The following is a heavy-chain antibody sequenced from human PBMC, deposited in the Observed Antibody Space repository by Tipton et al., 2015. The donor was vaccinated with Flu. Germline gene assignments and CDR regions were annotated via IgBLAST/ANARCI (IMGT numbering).Heavy chain of an antibody. J-gene: IGHJ4*02. D-gene: IGHD3-10*01. V-gene: IGHV3-48*03. CDR3: ARDLTAFRYYYGSGRGDY. CDR2: ISSSGSTI. Sequence: AVSGFTFSSYEMNWVRQAPGKGLERVSYISSSGSTIYYADSVKGRFTISRDNAKNSLYMQLNSLRAEDTAVHYCARDLTAFRYYYGSGRGDYWGQGTLVIVSS. CDR1: GFTFSSYE.